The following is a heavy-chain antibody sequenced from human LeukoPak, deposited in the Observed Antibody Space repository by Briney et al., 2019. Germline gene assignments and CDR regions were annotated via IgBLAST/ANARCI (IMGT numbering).Heavy chain of an antibody. V-gene: IGHV3-23*01. D-gene: IGHD7-27*01. CDR1: GFTFRSYD. CDR2: IRGSGDTT. J-gene: IGHJ4*02. CDR3: AKGSLGPFDY. Sequence: PGGSLRLSCAVSGFTFRSYDMSWVRRAPGKGLEWVSAIRGSGDTTYYADSVKGRFTISRDNSKNTLYLQMNSLRGEDTAVYHCAKGSLGPFDYWGQGTLVTVSS.